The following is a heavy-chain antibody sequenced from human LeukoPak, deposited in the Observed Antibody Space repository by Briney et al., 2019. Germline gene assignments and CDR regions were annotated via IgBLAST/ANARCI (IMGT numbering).Heavy chain of an antibody. J-gene: IGHJ4*02. CDR3: ARDHGSSSAPDY. V-gene: IGHV4-31*03. Sequence: SETLSLTCTVSGGSISSGGYYWSWIRQHPGKGLEWIGYIYYSGSTYYNPSLKSRVTISVDTSKNQFSLKLSSVTAADTAVYYCARDHGSSSAPDYWGQGTLVTVSS. CDR2: IYYSGST. D-gene: IGHD6-13*01. CDR1: GGSISSGGYY.